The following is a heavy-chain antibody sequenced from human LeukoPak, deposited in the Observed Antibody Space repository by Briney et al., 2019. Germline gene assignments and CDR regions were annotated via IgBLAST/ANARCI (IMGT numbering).Heavy chain of an antibody. CDR2: IKEDGSEQ. CDR3: ARVPPRGSGWPSPWGYFDY. D-gene: IGHD6-19*01. CDR1: GFTFRNYW. V-gene: IGHV3-7*01. J-gene: IGHJ4*02. Sequence: GGSLRLSCAASGFTFRNYWMSWVSQAPGRGLEWVANIKEDGSEQNYVDSVKGRFTISRDNAKISLYLQMNSLRAEDTAVYYCARVPPRGSGWPSPWGYFDYWGQGTLVTVSS.